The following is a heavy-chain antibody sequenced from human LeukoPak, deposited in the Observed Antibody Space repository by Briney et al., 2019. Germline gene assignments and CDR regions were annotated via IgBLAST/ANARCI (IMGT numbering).Heavy chain of an antibody. D-gene: IGHD6-19*01. CDR3: ARDRYSSGWQGGFDY. V-gene: IGHV3-21*01. CDR1: GFTFSSYS. J-gene: IGHJ4*02. Sequence: GESLRLSCAASGFTFSSYSMNWVRQTPGKGLEWVSSISSSSSYIYYADSVKGRFTTSRDNAKNSLYLQMNSLRAEDTAVYYCARDRYSSGWQGGFDYWGQGTLVTVSS. CDR2: ISSSSSYI.